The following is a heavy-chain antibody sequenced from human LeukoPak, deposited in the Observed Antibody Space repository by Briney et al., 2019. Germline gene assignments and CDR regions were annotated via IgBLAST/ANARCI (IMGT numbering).Heavy chain of an antibody. Sequence: SVKVSCKASGGTFSSYAISWVRQAPGQGLEWMGGIIPIFGTANYAQKFQGRVTITTDESTSTAYMELSNLRSEDTAVYYCAAGATVLRYFDWSRDFDYWGQGTLVTVSS. CDR1: GGTFSSYA. J-gene: IGHJ4*02. D-gene: IGHD3-9*01. V-gene: IGHV1-69*05. CDR3: AAGATVLRYFDWSRDFDY. CDR2: IIPIFGTA.